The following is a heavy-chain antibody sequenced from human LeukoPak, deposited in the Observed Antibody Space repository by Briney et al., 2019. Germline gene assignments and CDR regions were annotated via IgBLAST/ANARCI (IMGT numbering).Heavy chain of an antibody. CDR2: IIPIFGIA. J-gene: IGHJ3*02. Sequence: GASVKVSCKASGGTFSSYANSWVRQAPGQGLEWMGRIIPIFGIANYAQKFQGRVTITADKSTSTAYMELSSLRSEDTAVYYCARGHIVVVPAASPGAFDIWGQGTMVTVPS. V-gene: IGHV1-69*04. D-gene: IGHD2-2*01. CDR3: ARGHIVVVPAASPGAFDI. CDR1: GGTFSSYA.